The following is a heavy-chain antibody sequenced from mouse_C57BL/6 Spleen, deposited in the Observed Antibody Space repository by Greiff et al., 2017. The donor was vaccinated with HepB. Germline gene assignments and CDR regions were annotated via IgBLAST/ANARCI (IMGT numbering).Heavy chain of an antibody. V-gene: IGHV1-22*01. Sequence: EVQLQQSGPELVKPGASVKMSCKASGYTFTDYNMHWVKQSHGKSLEWIGYINPNNGGTSYNQKFKGKATLTVNKSSRTAYMELRSLTSEDSAVYCCARSGGYYDFDYWGQGTTLTVSS. CDR1: GYTFTDYN. CDR3: ARSGGYYDFDY. CDR2: INPNNGGT. J-gene: IGHJ2*01. D-gene: IGHD2-3*01.